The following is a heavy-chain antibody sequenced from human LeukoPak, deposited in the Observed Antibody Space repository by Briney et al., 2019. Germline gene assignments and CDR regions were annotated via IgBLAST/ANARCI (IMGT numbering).Heavy chain of an antibody. J-gene: IGHJ4*02. CDR3: ARDTWRSTSYDYYFDY. CDR1: GYTFTSYD. Sequence: ASVKVSCKASGYTFTSYDINWVRQATGQGLEWMGWMNPNSGNTGYAQKFQGRVTITRNTSISTAYMELSSLRSEDTAVYYCARDTWRSTSYDYYFDYWGQGTLVTVSS. CDR2: MNPNSGNT. D-gene: IGHD5-12*01. V-gene: IGHV1-8*03.